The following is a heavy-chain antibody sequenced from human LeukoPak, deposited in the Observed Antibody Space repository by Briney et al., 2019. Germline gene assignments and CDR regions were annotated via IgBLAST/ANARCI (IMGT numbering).Heavy chain of an antibody. Sequence: PGGSLRLSCAASGFTFSSYSMTWVRQAPGKGLEWVSSISSSSSHIYYADSVKGRFTISRDNAKNSLYLQMNSLRAEDTAVYYCASSISRDTYSYGYPLDYWGQGTLVTVSS. CDR3: ASSISRDTYSYGYPLDY. J-gene: IGHJ4*02. D-gene: IGHD5-18*01. CDR1: GFTFSSYS. V-gene: IGHV3-21*01. CDR2: ISSSSSHI.